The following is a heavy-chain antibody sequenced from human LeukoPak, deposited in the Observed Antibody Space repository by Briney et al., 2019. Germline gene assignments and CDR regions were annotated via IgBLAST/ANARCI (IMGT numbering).Heavy chain of an antibody. CDR1: GGSISSGGYY. Sequence: PSETLSLTCTVSGGSISSGGYYWSWIRQPPGKGLEWIGYIYHSGSTYYNPSLKSRVTISVDRSKNQFSLKLSSVTAADTAVYYCARVFEYSSGSPTMYYFDYWGQGTLVTVSS. CDR2: IYHSGST. V-gene: IGHV4-30-2*01. J-gene: IGHJ4*02. CDR3: ARVFEYSSGSPTMYYFDY. D-gene: IGHD3-22*01.